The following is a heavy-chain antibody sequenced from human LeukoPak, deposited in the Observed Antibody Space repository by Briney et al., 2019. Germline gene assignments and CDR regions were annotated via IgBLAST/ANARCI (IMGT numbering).Heavy chain of an antibody. V-gene: IGHV1-2*02. J-gene: IGHJ4*02. D-gene: IGHD3-10*01. CDR1: GYTLTGYY. Sequence: GASVKVSCKASGYTLTGYYMHWVRQAPGQGLEWMGWINPSSGGTNYAQKFQGRVTMTRDTSISTAYMELSRLTSDDTAVYYCVRDVETRSMVRDYWGQGTLVTVSS. CDR3: VRDVETRSMVRDY. CDR2: INPSSGGT.